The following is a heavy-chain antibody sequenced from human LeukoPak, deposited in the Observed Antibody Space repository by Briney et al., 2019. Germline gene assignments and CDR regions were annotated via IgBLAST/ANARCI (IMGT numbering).Heavy chain of an antibody. Sequence: GGSLRLSCAASGFTFSTYGMHWVRQAPGKGLEWVAVIWYDGGTKYYADSVKGRFTISRDNSKNTLYLQMNSLRAEDTAVYYCARAVGPYDYWGQGTLVTVSS. CDR2: IWYDGGTK. CDR1: GFTFSTYG. D-gene: IGHD3-10*01. CDR3: ARAVGPYDY. V-gene: IGHV3-33*01. J-gene: IGHJ4*02.